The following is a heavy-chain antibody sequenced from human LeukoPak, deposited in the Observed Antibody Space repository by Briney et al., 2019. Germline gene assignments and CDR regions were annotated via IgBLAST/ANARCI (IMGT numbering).Heavy chain of an antibody. CDR2: ISAYNGNT. V-gene: IGHV1-18*01. D-gene: IGHD6-13*01. Sequence: GASVKVSCKASGYTFTSYGISWVRQAPGQGLEWMGWISAYNGNTNYAQKFQGRVTMTRDTSISTAYMELSRLRSDDTAVYYCARGLIAGAAAGPFFDYWGQGTLVTVSS. CDR3: ARGLIAGAAAGPFFDY. J-gene: IGHJ4*02. CDR1: GYTFTSYG.